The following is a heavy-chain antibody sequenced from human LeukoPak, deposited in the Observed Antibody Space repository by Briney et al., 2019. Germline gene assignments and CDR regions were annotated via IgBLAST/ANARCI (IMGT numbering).Heavy chain of an antibody. Sequence: GRSLRLSCAASGFTFSSYAMHWVRQAPGKGLEWVAVISYDGSNKYYADSVKGRFTISRDNSKNTLYLQMNSLRAEDTAVYYCARPLPHYYDSSGYSPLDYWGQGTLVTVSS. D-gene: IGHD3-22*01. J-gene: IGHJ4*02. CDR3: ARPLPHYYDSSGYSPLDY. CDR1: GFTFSSYA. CDR2: ISYDGSNK. V-gene: IGHV3-30-3*01.